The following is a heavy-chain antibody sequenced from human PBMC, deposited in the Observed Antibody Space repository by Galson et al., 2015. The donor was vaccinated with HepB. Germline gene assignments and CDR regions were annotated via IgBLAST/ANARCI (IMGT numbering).Heavy chain of an antibody. V-gene: IGHV3-15*07. Sequence: SLRLSCAASGFTFSNAWMNWVRQAPGKGLEWVGRIKSKTDGGTTDYAAPVKGRFTISRDDSKITLYLQMNSLKTEDTAVYYCTTEEEQLVYFDYWGQGTLVTVSS. CDR2: IKSKTDGGTT. J-gene: IGHJ4*02. CDR1: GFTFSNAW. D-gene: IGHD6-6*01. CDR3: TTEEEQLVYFDY.